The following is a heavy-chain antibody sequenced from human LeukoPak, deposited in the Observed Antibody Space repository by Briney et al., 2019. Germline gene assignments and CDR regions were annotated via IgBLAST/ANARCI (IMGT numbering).Heavy chain of an antibody. CDR3: ARDRAGVFDY. J-gene: IGHJ4*02. Sequence: GSLRLSCAASGFTFSKYWMSWVRQAPGKGLEWVANIMEDGSEKYYVDSVKGRFTISRDNSKNTLYLQMNSLRAEDTAVYYCARDRAGVFDYWGQGTLVTVSS. CDR1: GFTFSKYW. D-gene: IGHD6-13*01. CDR2: IMEDGSEK. V-gene: IGHV3-7*01.